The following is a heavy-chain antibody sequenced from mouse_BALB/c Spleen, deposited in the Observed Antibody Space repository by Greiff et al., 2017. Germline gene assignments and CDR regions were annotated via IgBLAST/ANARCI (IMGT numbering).Heavy chain of an antibody. CDR3: ARDIRGSYFDY. CDR2: IRNKANGYTT. D-gene: IGHD1-3*01. V-gene: IGHV7-3*02. CDR1: GFTFTDYY. J-gene: IGHJ2*01. Sequence: EVKLMESGGGLVQPGGSLRLSCATSGFTFTDYYMSWVRQPPGKALEWLGFIRNKANGYTTEYSASVKGRFTISRDNSQNILYLQMNTLRAEDSATYYCARDIRGSYFDYWGQGTTLTVSS.